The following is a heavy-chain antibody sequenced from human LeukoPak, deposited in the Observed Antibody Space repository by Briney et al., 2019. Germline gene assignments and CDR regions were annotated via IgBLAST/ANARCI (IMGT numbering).Heavy chain of an antibody. CDR3: ARDLYEEHRIAAAGLDY. D-gene: IGHD6-13*01. CDR2: INPNSGGT. Sequence: GASVKVSCKASGYTFTGYYMHWVRQAPGQGLEWMGWINPNSGGTNYAQKFQGRVTMTRDTSISTAYMELSRLRSDDTAVYYCARDLYEEHRIAAAGLDYWGQGTLVTVSS. CDR1: GYTFTGYY. V-gene: IGHV1-2*02. J-gene: IGHJ4*02.